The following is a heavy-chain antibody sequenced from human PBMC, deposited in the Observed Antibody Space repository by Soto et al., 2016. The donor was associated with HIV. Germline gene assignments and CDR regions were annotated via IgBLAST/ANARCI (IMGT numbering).Heavy chain of an antibody. Sequence: VQLVESGGGVVQPGRSLRLSCAASGFTFSSYAMHWVRQAPGKGLEWVAVISYDGSNKYYADSVKGRFTISRDNSKNTLYLQMNSLRAEDTAVYYCARRGILGGSYTFDYWGQGTLVTVSS. CDR1: GFTFSSYA. J-gene: IGHJ4*02. V-gene: IGHV3-30*04. D-gene: IGHD1-26*01. CDR2: ISYDGSNK. CDR3: ARRGILGGSYTFDY.